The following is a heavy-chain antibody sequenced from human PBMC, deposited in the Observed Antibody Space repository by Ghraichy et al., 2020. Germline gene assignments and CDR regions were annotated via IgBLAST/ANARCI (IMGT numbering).Heavy chain of an antibody. J-gene: IGHJ2*01. CDR2: ISSSSSYI. V-gene: IGHV3-21*03. CDR1: GFTFSSYS. D-gene: IGHD6-6*01. CDR3: ARSSDHWYFDL. Sequence: GSLRLSCAASGFTFSSYSMNWVRQAPGKGLEWVSSISSSSSYIYYADSVKGRFTISRDNAKNSLYLQMNSLRAEDTAVYYCARSSDHWYFDLWGRGTLVTVSS.